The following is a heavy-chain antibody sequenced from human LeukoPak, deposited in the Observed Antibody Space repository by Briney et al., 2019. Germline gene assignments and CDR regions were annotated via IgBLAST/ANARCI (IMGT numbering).Heavy chain of an antibody. V-gene: IGHV1-8*03. Sequence: ASVKVSCKASGYTFTSYDINWVRQATGQGLEWMGWMNPTSCNTRYAQKFQGRVTITRNTSISTAYMELSSLRSEDTAVYYCARGLRNWFDPWGQGTLVTVSS. CDR2: MNPTSCNT. J-gene: IGHJ5*02. CDR1: GYTFTSYD. CDR3: ARGLRNWFDP.